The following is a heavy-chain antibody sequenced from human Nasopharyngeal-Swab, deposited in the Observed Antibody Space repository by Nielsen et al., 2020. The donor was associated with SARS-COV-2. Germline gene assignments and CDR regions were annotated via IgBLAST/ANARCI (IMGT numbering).Heavy chain of an antibody. CDR3: ARDSGMIVALHAFDI. CDR1: GYTLTELS. J-gene: IGHJ3*02. CDR2: FDPEDGDT. V-gene: IGHV1-24*01. Sequence: ASVKVSCKVSGYTLTELSMHWVRQAPGKGLEWVGGFDPEDGDTIYAQKFQGRVTMTEDTSTDTAYMELSSLRSDDTAVYYCARDSGMIVALHAFDIWGQGTMVTVSS. D-gene: IGHD3-22*01.